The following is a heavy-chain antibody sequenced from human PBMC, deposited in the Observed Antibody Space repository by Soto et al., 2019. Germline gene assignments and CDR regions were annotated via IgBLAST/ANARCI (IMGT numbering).Heavy chain of an antibody. J-gene: IGHJ3*02. CDR3: ARVPLGYCSGGSCADGGFDI. CDR2: MNRNSANT. Sequence: ASVKVSCKASGYTFTSYDINWVRQATGQGLEWMGWMNRNSANTGYAQKFQGRVTMTRNTSISTAYMELSSLISEDTAVYYCARVPLGYCSGGSCADGGFDIWGQGPMVTVAS. CDR1: GYTFTSYD. V-gene: IGHV1-8*01. D-gene: IGHD2-15*01.